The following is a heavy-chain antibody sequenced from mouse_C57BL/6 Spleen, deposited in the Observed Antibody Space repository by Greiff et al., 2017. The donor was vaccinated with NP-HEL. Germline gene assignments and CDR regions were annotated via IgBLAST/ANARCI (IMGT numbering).Heavy chain of an antibody. Sequence: VQLQQPGAELVRPGSSVKLSCKASGYTFTSYWMDWVKQRPGQGLEWIGNIYPSDSETHYNQQFKDKATLTVDKSSSTAYMQLSSLTSEDSAVYYCARGITTEGYFDYWGQGTTLTVSS. CDR1: GYTFTSYW. J-gene: IGHJ2*01. V-gene: IGHV1-61*01. CDR3: ARGITTEGYFDY. D-gene: IGHD1-1*01. CDR2: IYPSDSET.